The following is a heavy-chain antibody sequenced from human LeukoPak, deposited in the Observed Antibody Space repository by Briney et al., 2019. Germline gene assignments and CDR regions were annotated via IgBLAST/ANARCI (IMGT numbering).Heavy chain of an antibody. CDR2: ISWNSGSI. D-gene: IGHD6-19*01. CDR1: GFTFDDYA. Sequence: GRSLRLSCAASGFTFDDYAMHWVRQAPGKGLEWVSGISWNSGSIGYADSVKGRFTISRDNAKNSLYLQMNSLRVEDTAFYYCAKDNRRHYTSGPNPDSLHWGQGALVTVSS. V-gene: IGHV3-9*01. J-gene: IGHJ4*02. CDR3: AKDNRRHYTSGPNPDSLH.